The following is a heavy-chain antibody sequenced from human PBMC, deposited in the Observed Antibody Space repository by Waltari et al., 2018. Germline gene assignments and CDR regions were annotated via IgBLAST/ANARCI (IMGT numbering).Heavy chain of an antibody. D-gene: IGHD1-26*01. CDR3: AREIDRGPGRWFDP. CDR2: VYTSGST. J-gene: IGHJ5*02. CDR1: GGSISGYY. V-gene: IGHV4-4*07. Sequence: QVQLQESGPGLVKPSETLSLTCTVAGGSISGYYWNWIRQPAGKGLEWIGRVYTSGSTNYKPSLKRRVTMSVDTSKNQFSLKLSSGTAADTAVYFCAREIDRGPGRWFDPWGQGTLVTVSS.